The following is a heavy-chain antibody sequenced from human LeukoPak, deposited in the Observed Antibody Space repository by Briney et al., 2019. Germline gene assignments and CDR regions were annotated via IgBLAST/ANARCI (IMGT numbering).Heavy chain of an antibody. D-gene: IGHD2-15*01. Sequence: PGGSLRLSCAASGFTFNSYAMYWVRQAPGKGLEWISGIFGSGGSPHYADSVKGRFTISRDNFQNTVYLQLGSLRVEDTAVYYCGKTTVGYSSGRYPGWPVDYWGQGALVTLSS. CDR2: IFGSGGSP. CDR1: GFTFNSYA. V-gene: IGHV3-23*01. CDR3: GKTTVGYSSGRYPGWPVDY. J-gene: IGHJ4*02.